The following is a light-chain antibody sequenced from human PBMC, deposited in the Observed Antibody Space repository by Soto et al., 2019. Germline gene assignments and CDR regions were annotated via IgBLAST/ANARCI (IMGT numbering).Light chain of an antibody. Sequence: DIQMTQSPSSRSSSLGDRVTITCRASQSISSYLNWYHQKPGKAPKLLIYAASSLQSGVPSRFSGSGSGTDFTLTLSSLKKEDFATYDCQQSYSTSITFCQGTRLEIK. CDR2: AAS. J-gene: IGKJ5*01. V-gene: IGKV1-39*01. CDR3: QQSYSTSIT. CDR1: QSISSY.